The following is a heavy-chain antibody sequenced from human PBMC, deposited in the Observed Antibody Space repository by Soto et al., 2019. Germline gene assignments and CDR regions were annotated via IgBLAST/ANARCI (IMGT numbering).Heavy chain of an antibody. V-gene: IGHV3-74*01. J-gene: IGHJ4*02. CDR1: GFTFSHGW. Sequence: PGVSLRLSCAASGFTFSHGWMHWVRQTPGRGLVWVSHIKDDGSTTNYADSVKGRFTISRDNAKNTLYLQMNSLRSDDTGVYYCARDYVSGSPNYWGQGTLVTVSS. D-gene: IGHD5-12*01. CDR2: IKDDGSTT. CDR3: ARDYVSGSPNY.